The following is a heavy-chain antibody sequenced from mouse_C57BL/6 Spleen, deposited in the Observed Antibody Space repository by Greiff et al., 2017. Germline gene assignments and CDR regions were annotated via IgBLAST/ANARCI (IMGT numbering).Heavy chain of an antibody. Sequence: VQLQQPGAELVRPGSSVKLSCKASGYTFTSYWMHWVKQRPIQGLEWIGNIDPSDSETHYNQKFKDKATLTVDKSSSTAYMQLSSLTSEDSAVYYCARRGYDGYSEFAYWGQGTLVTVSA. CDR3: ARRGYDGYSEFAY. D-gene: IGHD2-3*01. CDR2: IDPSDSET. J-gene: IGHJ3*01. V-gene: IGHV1-52*01. CDR1: GYTFTSYW.